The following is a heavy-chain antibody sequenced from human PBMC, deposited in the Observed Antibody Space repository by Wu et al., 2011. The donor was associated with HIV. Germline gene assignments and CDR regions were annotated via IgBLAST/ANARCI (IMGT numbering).Heavy chain of an antibody. V-gene: IGHV1-69*01. CDR2: IIPILGTA. Sequence: QVQLVQSGAEVKKPGSSVKVSCKASGGTFSSYGLSWVRQAPGQGLEWMGGIIPILGTANYAQKFQGRVTISLAESTNTAYMELSSLRSEDTAVYYCARLSDISAAGMDYWGQGTLVTVSS. J-gene: IGHJ4*02. CDR1: GGTFSSYG. D-gene: IGHD6-13*01. CDR3: ARLSDISAAGMDY.